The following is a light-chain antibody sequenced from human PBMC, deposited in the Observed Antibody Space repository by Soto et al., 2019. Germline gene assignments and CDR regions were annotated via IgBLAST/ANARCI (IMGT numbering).Light chain of an antibody. V-gene: IGLV1-40*01. CDR3: QSYDRSMSAGV. CDR1: SSNIGAHYD. J-gene: IGLJ1*01. CDR2: GST. Sequence: QSVLTQPPSVSGAPGQRVTISCTGSSSNIGAHYDVHWYQHLPGTSPKVLIYGSTNRPSGVPDRFSGSKSGTSASLAITGLQAEDEADYYCQSYDRSMSAGVFGTGTKATVL.